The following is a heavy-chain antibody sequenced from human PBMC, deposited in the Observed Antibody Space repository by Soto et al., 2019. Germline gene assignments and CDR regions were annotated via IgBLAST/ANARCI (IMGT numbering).Heavy chain of an antibody. V-gene: IGHV4-34*01. D-gene: IGHD5-12*01. CDR3: ARRDSGYDARVFDS. Sequence: PSETLSLTCAVYGGSFSGYYWSWIRQPPGKGLEWVGEINHSGSTNYNPSLKSRVTISVDTSKNQFSLKLSSVTAADTAVYYCARRDSGYDARVFDSWGQGTLVTVSS. CDR2: INHSGST. CDR1: GGSFSGYY. J-gene: IGHJ5*01.